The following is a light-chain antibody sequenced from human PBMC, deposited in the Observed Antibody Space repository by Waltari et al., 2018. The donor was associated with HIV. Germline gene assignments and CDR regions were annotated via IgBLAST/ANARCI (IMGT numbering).Light chain of an antibody. CDR3: SSYAGSRAYV. CDR1: STHVGSYTL. Sequence: QSALTQPASVSGSLGQSLLISCAGPSTHVGSYTLFSWYQQHPGNGPKLIISEVTERPSGVSNRFSGFKSDNTASLKISGLQAEDEADYYCSSYAGSRAYVFGGGTKVTVL. V-gene: IGLV2-23*02. J-gene: IGLJ1*01. CDR2: EVT.